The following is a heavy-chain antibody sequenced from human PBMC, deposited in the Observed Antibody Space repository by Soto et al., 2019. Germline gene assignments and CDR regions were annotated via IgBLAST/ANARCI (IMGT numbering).Heavy chain of an antibody. Sequence: SETLSLTCTVSGGSISSGGYYWSWIRQHPGKGLEWIGYIYYSGSTYYNPSLKSRVTISVDTSKNQFSLKLSSVTAADTAVYYCARDGTGYCSSTSCYNWFDPWGQGTLVTVSS. CDR1: GGSISSGGYY. J-gene: IGHJ5*02. CDR3: ARDGTGYCSSTSCYNWFDP. V-gene: IGHV4-31*03. CDR2: IYYSGST. D-gene: IGHD2-2*01.